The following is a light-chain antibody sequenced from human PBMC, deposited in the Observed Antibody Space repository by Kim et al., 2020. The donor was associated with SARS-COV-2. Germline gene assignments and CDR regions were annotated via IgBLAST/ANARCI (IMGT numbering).Light chain of an antibody. J-gene: IGLJ2*01. V-gene: IGLV3-1*01. Sequence: VSPGQTAPITCSGDKLGDKYACWYQQKPGQSPVLVIYQDSKRPSGIPERFSGSNSGNTATLTISGTQAMDEADYYCQAWDSSTVVFGGGTKLTVL. CDR2: QDS. CDR1: KLGDKY. CDR3: QAWDSSTVV.